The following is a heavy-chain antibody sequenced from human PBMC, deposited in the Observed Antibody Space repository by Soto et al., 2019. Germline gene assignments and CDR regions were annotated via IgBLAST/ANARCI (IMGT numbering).Heavy chain of an antibody. V-gene: IGHV6-1*01. J-gene: IGHJ6*02. Sequence: SQTLSLTCAISGDSVSSNSAAWNWIRQSPSRGLEWLGRTYYRSKWYNDYAVSVKSRITINPATSKNQFSLQLNSVTPEDTAVYYCARSRYSSGWYRILDYYYYGMDVWGQGTTVTVSS. CDR3: ARSRYSSGWYRILDYYYYGMDV. D-gene: IGHD6-19*01. CDR1: GDSVSSNSAA. CDR2: TYYRSKWYN.